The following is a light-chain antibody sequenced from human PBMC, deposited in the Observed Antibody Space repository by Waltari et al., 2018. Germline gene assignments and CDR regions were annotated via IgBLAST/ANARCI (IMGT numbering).Light chain of an antibody. V-gene: IGKV3-15*01. J-gene: IGKJ2*01. CDR3: QQYNNWPLYT. CDR2: DAS. Sequence: EAMMTQSPATLSFSPGDRATPSCRASQSVSNNVAWFQQKPGQAPSLLIYDASTRATGVPARFSGSGSGTEFTLTISSLQTEDFAVYYCQQYNNWPLYTFGQGTKLEIK. CDR1: QSVSNN.